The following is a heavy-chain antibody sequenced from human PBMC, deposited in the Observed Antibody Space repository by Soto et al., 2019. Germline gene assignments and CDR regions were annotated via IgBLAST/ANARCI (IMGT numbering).Heavy chain of an antibody. D-gene: IGHD3-16*01. CDR3: ARTAPMDAGDKYYYDF. J-gene: IGHJ4*02. CDR2: IIPFFGTA. CDR1: GGIFSSYA. V-gene: IGHV1-69*01. Sequence: QEQLVQSGAEVQKPGSSVKVSCKASGGIFSSYAISWVRQAPGQGLAWMGGIIPFFGTAEYSQKFEDRITITADESTNTVYMDLRSLTSEDTAIYYCARTAPMDAGDKYYYDFWGQGALGTVSS.